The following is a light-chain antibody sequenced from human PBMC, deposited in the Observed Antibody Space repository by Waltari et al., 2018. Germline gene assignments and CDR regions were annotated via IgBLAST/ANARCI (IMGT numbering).Light chain of an antibody. CDR1: QSVRSY. J-gene: IGKJ2*01. CDR2: DAS. CDR3: HQRSDWPRT. V-gene: IGKV3-11*01. Sequence: ELALPQPPATLSLSPGQTATLSCRASQSVRSYLPWYQKKPGQAPRLLISDASNRATGIPARFSGSGSGTDFTLTISSLEPEDFAVYYCHQRSDWPRTFGQGTKVEIK.